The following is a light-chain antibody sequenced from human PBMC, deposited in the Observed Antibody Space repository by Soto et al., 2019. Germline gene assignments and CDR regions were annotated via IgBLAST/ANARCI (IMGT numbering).Light chain of an antibody. CDR1: TSNIGTNY. CDR3: ETWDSSLTAGV. J-gene: IGLJ2*01. Sequence: QSVLTQPPSVSAAPGQTVTISCSGTTSNIGTNYVSWYRQLPGTAPKLLIYENNKRPSGIPDRISGSKSGTSATLGITGLQTGDEAVYYCETWDSSLTAGVFGGGTKVTVL. CDR2: ENN. V-gene: IGLV1-51*02.